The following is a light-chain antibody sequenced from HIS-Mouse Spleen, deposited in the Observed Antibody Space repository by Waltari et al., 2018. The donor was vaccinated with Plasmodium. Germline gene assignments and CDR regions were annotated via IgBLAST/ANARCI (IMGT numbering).Light chain of an antibody. CDR3: SSYTSSSTLNYV. Sequence: QSALTQPASVSGSPGQSITISCTGTSSDVGGYNYVSWYHQHPGKAPQLMIYDVSNRPSGVSNRFSGSKSGNTASLTISGLQAEDEADYYCSSYTSSSTLNYVFGTGTKVTVL. CDR1: SSDVGGYNY. V-gene: IGLV2-14*03. CDR2: DVS. J-gene: IGLJ1*01.